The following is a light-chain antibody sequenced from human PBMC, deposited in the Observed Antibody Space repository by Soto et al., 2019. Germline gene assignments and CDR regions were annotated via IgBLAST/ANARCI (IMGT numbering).Light chain of an antibody. CDR3: QQGSSFPIT. Sequence: DIQMTQSPSSVSASVGDRVTITCRASQDIGSWLAWYQQKPGKAPDLLIYGASSLQSGVPSRFYRSGSGTDFTLTISSLQPEDFATYYCQQGSSFPITFGQGTRLEIK. V-gene: IGKV1-12*01. CDR2: GAS. J-gene: IGKJ5*01. CDR1: QDIGSW.